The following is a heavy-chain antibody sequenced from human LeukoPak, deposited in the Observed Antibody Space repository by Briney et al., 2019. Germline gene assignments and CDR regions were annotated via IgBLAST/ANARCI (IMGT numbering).Heavy chain of an antibody. J-gene: IGHJ4*02. CDR1: GLTFSSYS. D-gene: IGHD6-6*01. Sequence: GGSLRLSCAASGLTFSSYSMNWVRQAPGKGLNWVPSISSSSSYIYYADSVKGRFTISRDNAKNSLYLQMNSVRAEKKALYHSASYIASRGFDYWGQGTLVTVSS. CDR2: ISSSSSYI. V-gene: IGHV3-21*01. CDR3: ASYIASRGFDY.